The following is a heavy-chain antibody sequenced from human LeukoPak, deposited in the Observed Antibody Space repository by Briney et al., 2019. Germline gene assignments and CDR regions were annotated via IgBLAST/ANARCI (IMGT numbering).Heavy chain of an antibody. V-gene: IGHV1-69*13. J-gene: IGHJ6*03. D-gene: IGHD2-2*01. CDR1: GGTFSSYA. CDR3: ARGEVPAATYYYYYMDV. CDR2: IIPIFGTA. Sequence: SVKVSCKASGGTFSSYAISWVRQAPGQGLEWMGGIIPIFGTANYAQKFQGRVTITADESTSTAYMELSSLRSEDTAVYYCARGEVPAATYYYYYMDVWGKGTTVTVSS.